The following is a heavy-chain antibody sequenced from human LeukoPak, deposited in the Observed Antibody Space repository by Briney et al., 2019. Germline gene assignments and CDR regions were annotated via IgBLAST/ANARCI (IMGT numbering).Heavy chain of an antibody. J-gene: IGHJ5*02. D-gene: IGHD3-22*01. V-gene: IGHV3-15*01. CDR3: TTEDDSSGYYYNWFDP. CDR1: GFTLSNAW. Sequence: GGSLRLSCAASGFTLSNAWMSWVRQAPGKGLEWVGRIKSKTDGGTTDYAAPVKGRFTISRDDSKNTLYLQMNSLKTEDTAVYYCTTEDDSSGYYYNWFDPWGQGTLVTVSS. CDR2: IKSKTDGGTT.